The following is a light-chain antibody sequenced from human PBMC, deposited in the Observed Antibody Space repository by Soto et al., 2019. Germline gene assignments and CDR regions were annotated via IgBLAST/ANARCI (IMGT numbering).Light chain of an antibody. Sequence: DIQMTQSPSSLSASVGDRVTITCRASQSISSYLNWYQQKPGKAPKLLIYAASSLQSGVTSRFSGSGSGTDFSLTISTLQPDDFATSYCQERYSTPTFGQGTKLEIK. CDR2: AAS. J-gene: IGKJ2*01. V-gene: IGKV1-39*01. CDR3: QERYSTPT. CDR1: QSISSY.